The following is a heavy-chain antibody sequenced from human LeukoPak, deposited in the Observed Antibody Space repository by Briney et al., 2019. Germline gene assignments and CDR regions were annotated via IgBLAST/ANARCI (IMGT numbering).Heavy chain of an antibody. CDR2: INHSGST. D-gene: IGHD6-6*01. CDR1: GGSFSGHY. J-gene: IGHJ4*02. CDR3: ARTNAFDY. V-gene: IGHV4-34*03. Sequence: SETLSLTCAVYGGSFSGHYWSWIRQPPGKGLEWIGEINHSGSTNYNPSLKSRVTISVDTSKNQFSLKLSSVTAADTAVYFCARTNAFDYWGQGALVTVSS.